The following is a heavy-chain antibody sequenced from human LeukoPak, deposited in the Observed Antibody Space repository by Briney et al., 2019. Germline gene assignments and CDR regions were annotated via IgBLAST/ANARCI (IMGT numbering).Heavy chain of an antibody. D-gene: IGHD2-15*01. J-gene: IGHJ4*02. CDR2: ISISGGST. CDR1: GFTFSSNA. Sequence: PGGSLRLSCAASGFTFSSNAMSWVRQAPGKGLEWVSAISISGGSTYYADSVKGRFTISRDNSKNTLYLQMNSLRAEDTAVYYCAKEVVVVAAPEYYFDYWGQGTLVTVSS. CDR3: AKEVVVVAAPEYYFDY. V-gene: IGHV3-23*01.